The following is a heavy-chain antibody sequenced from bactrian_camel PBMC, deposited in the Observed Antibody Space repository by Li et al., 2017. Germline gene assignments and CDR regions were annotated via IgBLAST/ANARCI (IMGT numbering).Heavy chain of an antibody. CDR1: GKTNVLNC. Sequence: HVQLVESGGGSVQPGGSLNLSCAATGKTNVLNCMGWFRQAPGKEREGVAAIDANGVTNYTDSVKGRFTISRDNSKNTVYLQMNNLRPEDTAKHYCAVDTRYDRCASVYRSDYYDVWGRGTQVTVS. CDR2: IDANGVT. CDR3: AVDTRYDRCASVYRSDYYDV. D-gene: IGHD3*01. J-gene: IGHJ4*01. V-gene: IGHV3S53*01.